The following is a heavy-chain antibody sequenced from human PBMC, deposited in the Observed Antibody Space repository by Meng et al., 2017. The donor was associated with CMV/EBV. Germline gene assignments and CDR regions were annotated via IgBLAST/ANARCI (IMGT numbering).Heavy chain of an antibody. Sequence: SETLSLTCAVYGGSFSGDYWSWIRQPPGKGLEWIGEINHSGSTTYNPSLKSRVTISVDTSKNQFSLKLSSVTAADTAVYYCARGRYCRSTSCYGMDVWGQGTTVTVSS. V-gene: IGHV4-34*01. CDR3: ARGRYCRSTSCYGMDV. CDR1: GGSFSGDY. D-gene: IGHD2-2*01. CDR2: INHSGST. J-gene: IGHJ6*02.